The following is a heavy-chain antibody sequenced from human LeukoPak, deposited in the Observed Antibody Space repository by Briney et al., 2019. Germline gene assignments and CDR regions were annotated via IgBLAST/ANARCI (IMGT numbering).Heavy chain of an antibody. CDR3: ATDYGDYYYMDV. V-gene: IGHV1-24*01. CDR2: FDPEDGET. J-gene: IGHJ6*03. CDR1: GYTLTELS. Sequence: ASVKVSCKVSGYTLTELSMHWVRQAPGKGLEWMGGFDPEDGETIYAQKFQGRVTMTEDTSTDTAYMELSSPRSEDTAVYYCATDYGDYYYMDVWGKGTTVTVSS. D-gene: IGHD4-17*01.